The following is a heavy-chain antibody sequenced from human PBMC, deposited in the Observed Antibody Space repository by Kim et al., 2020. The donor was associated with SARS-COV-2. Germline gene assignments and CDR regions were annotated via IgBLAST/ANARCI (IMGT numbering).Heavy chain of an antibody. J-gene: IGHJ4*02. D-gene: IGHD1-26*01. V-gene: IGHV1-18*04. CDR2: ISAYNGNT. Sequence: ASVKVSCKASGYTFTSYGISWVRQAPGQGLEWMGWISAYNGNTNYAQKLQGRVTMTIDTSTSTAYMELRSLRSDDTAVYYCARFPGVVGATDFDYWGQGTLVTVSS. CDR3: ARFPGVVGATDFDY. CDR1: GYTFTSYG.